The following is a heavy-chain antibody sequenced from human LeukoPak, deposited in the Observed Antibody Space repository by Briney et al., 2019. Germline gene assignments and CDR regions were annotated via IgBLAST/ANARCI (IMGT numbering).Heavy chain of an antibody. J-gene: IGHJ4*02. Sequence: ASVKVSCKASGYTFTSYYMHWVRQAPGQGLEWMGIINPSGGSTSYAQKFQGRVTMTRDTSTSTVYMELSSLRSEDTAVYYCARESSGWYELDYWGQGTLVTASS. CDR2: INPSGGST. D-gene: IGHD6-19*01. CDR1: GYTFTSYY. V-gene: IGHV1-46*01. CDR3: ARESSGWYELDY.